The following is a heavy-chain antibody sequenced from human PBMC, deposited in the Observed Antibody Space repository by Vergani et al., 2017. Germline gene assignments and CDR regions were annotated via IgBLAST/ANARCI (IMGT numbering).Heavy chain of an antibody. D-gene: IGHD2-15*01. CDR2: ISGSGGST. Sequence: EVQLLESGGGLVQPGGSLRLSCAASGFTFSSYAMSWVRQAPGKGLEWVSAISGSGGSTYYADSVKGRFTISRDNSKNTLYLQMNSLRAEDTAVYYCARPKALDCSGGSCYPPPYYYYGMDVWGQGTTVTVSS. J-gene: IGHJ6*02. V-gene: IGHV3-23*01. CDR1: GFTFSSYA. CDR3: ARPKALDCSGGSCYPPPYYYYGMDV.